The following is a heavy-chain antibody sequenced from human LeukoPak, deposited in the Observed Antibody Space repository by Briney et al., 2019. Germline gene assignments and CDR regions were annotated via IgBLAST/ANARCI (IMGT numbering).Heavy chain of an antibody. Sequence: GSLRVSCAAPGFTFSNYAMSWVRQAPGKGLEWVSGTSGSGDGTYYGDSVKGRFTISRDNSKNTLYLQMNSLRAEDTAVYYCAKEKQRNFDYWGQGPLVTVSS. CDR2: TSGSGDGT. J-gene: IGHJ4*02. CDR3: AKEKQRNFDY. V-gene: IGHV3-23*01. CDR1: GFTFSNYA.